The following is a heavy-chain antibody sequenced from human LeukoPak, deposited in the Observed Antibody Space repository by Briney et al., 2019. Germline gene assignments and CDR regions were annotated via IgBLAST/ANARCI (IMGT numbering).Heavy chain of an antibody. CDR1: GYTFTSYG. CDR3: ARDQGSSGGYYYGMDV. Sequence: ASVKVSCKASGYTFTSYGIRWVRPAPGQGLEWMGWISAYNGNTNYAQKLQGRVTMTTDTSTSTAYMELRSLRSDDTAVYYCARDQGSSGGYYYGMDVWGQGTTVTVSS. D-gene: IGHD6-19*01. J-gene: IGHJ6*02. CDR2: ISAYNGNT. V-gene: IGHV1-18*01.